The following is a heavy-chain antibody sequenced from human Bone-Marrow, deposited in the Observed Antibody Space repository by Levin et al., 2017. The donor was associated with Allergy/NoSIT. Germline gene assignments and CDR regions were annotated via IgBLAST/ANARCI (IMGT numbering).Heavy chain of an antibody. CDR2: IYSGGST. J-gene: IGHJ4*02. CDR3: ARQDYVWGRDY. V-gene: IGHV3-66*04. Sequence: PGESLKISCAASGFTVINNYMTWVRQAPGKGLEWVSLIYSGGSTYYADSVKGRFTISRDNSKNTVYLQMNSLRVEDTAVYYCARQDYVWGRDYWGQGTLVTVSS. D-gene: IGHD3-16*01. CDR1: GFTVINNY.